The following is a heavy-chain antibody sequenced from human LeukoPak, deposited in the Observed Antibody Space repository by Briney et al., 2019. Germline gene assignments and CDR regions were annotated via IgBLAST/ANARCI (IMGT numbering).Heavy chain of an antibody. D-gene: IGHD3/OR15-3a*01. CDR3: ARDGGTGYYSFDY. J-gene: IGHJ4*02. CDR1: GYTFTDYY. V-gene: IGHV1-2*02. CDR2: ISPNSGDT. Sequence: ASVKVSCKAPGYTFTDYYMHWMRQAPGQGLEWMGWISPNSGDTHYAQKFQGRVSMTRATSISTAFMELSRLTSDDTAVYYCARDGGTGYYSFDYWGQGTLVTVSS.